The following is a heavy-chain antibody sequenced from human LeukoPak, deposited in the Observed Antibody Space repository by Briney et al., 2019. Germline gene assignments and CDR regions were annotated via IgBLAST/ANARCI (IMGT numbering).Heavy chain of an antibody. CDR1: GFTFSSYA. CDR2: ISGSGGST. V-gene: IGHV3-23*01. Sequence: GGSLRLSCAASGFTFSSYAMSWIRQAPGKGLEWVSAISGSGGSTYYADSVKGRFTISRDNSKNTLYLQMNSLRAEDTAVYYCAKGHYYDSSGFDYWGQGTLVTVSS. D-gene: IGHD3-22*01. J-gene: IGHJ4*02. CDR3: AKGHYYDSSGFDY.